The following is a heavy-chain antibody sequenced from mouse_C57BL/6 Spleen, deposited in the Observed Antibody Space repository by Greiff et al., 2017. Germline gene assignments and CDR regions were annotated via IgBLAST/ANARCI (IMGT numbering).Heavy chain of an antibody. D-gene: IGHD1-1*01. V-gene: IGHV5-9-1*02. J-gene: IGHJ4*01. CDR3: TRDDYGSSYGGMDY. CDR1: GFTFSSYA. Sequence: EVMLVESGEGLVKPGGSLKLSCAASGFTFSSYAMSWVRQTPEKRLEWVAYISSGGDYIYYADTVKGRFPISRDNARNTLYLQMSSRKSEDTAMYYCTRDDYGSSYGGMDYWGQGTSVTVSS. CDR2: ISSGGDYI.